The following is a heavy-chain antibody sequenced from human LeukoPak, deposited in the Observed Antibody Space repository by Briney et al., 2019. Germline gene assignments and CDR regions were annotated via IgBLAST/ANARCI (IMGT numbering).Heavy chain of an antibody. CDR1: GGTFSSYA. CDR3: ARGSITIFGVVNDHNWFDP. J-gene: IGHJ5*02. Sequence: GASVKVSCKASGGTFSSYAISWVRQAPGQGLEWMGGIIPIFGTANYAQKFQGRVTITADESTSTAYMELSSLRSEDTAVYYCARGSITIFGVVNDHNWFDPWGQGTLVTVSS. V-gene: IGHV1-69*13. D-gene: IGHD3-3*01. CDR2: IIPIFGTA.